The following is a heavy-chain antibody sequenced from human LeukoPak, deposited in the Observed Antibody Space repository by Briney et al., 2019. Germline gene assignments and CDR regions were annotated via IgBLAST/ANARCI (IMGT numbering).Heavy chain of an antibody. CDR3: ARDPQYCSSTSCYLGYYFDY. CDR2: IWYDGSNK. J-gene: IGHJ4*02. V-gene: IGHV3-33*01. Sequence: GGSLRLSCAASGFTYSRYGMHWVRQAPGRGLEWVAVIWYDGSNKYYADSVKGRFTISRDNSKNTLYLQMNSLRAEDTAVYYCARDPQYCSSTSCYLGYYFDYWGQGTLVTVSS. D-gene: IGHD2-2*01. CDR1: GFTYSRYG.